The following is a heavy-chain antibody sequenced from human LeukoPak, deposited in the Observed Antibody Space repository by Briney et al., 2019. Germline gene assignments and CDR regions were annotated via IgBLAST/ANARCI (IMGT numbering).Heavy chain of an antibody. Sequence: ASVKVSCKASGYTFITYYIHWVRQAPGQGLEWMGIISPSGGSPTYAQRFQGRVTMTGDTSTSTVYMELSSLRSEDTAVYYCARSRLLLDYWGQGTLVTVSS. J-gene: IGHJ4*02. CDR1: GYTFITYY. V-gene: IGHV1-46*01. D-gene: IGHD2-21*02. CDR3: ARSRLLLDY. CDR2: ISPSGGSP.